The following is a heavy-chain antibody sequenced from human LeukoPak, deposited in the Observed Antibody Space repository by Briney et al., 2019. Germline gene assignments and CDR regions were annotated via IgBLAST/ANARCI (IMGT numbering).Heavy chain of an antibody. CDR1: GGPISRYY. CDR2: IYDSGIT. CDR3: ARVSGYCSGGACYSRRHFDH. Sequence: PSETLSLTCTVSGGPISRYYWSWIRQPPGKGLEWIGHIYDSGITNYNPSLKSRVTISVDTSKNQFSLKLSSVTAADTAVYYCARVSGYCSGGACYSRRHFDHWGQGTLVTVSS. J-gene: IGHJ4*02. D-gene: IGHD2-15*01. V-gene: IGHV4-59*01.